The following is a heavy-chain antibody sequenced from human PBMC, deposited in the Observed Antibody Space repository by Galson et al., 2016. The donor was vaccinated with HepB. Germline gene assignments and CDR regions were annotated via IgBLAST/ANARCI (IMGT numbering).Heavy chain of an antibody. CDR2: ITYDGTKE. Sequence: SLRLSCAVSGFTFRYFGIHWVRQAPGKGLDWVALITYDGTKEYYTDSVKGRFVISRDNSKNTAYLQMNNLRPEDTALYYCTKDIRDRDGSFFDYWGQGDLVTVSS. D-gene: IGHD5-24*01. CDR1: GFTFRYFG. V-gene: IGHV3-30*18. J-gene: IGHJ4*02. CDR3: TKDIRDRDGSFFDY.